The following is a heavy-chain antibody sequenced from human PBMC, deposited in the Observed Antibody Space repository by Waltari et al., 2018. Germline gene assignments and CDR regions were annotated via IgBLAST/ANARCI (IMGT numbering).Heavy chain of an antibody. J-gene: IGHJ3*02. Sequence: EVQLVQSGAEVKKPGATVKISCKASGYTFTDYYMHWVQQAPGKGLEWMGRVDPEDGETIYAEKFQGRVTITADTSTDTAYMELSSLRSEDMAVYYCARGLPYYDFWSGYWDAFDIWGQGTMVTVSS. D-gene: IGHD3-3*01. V-gene: IGHV1-69-2*01. CDR2: VDPEDGET. CDR3: ARGLPYYDFWSGYWDAFDI. CDR1: GYTFTDYY.